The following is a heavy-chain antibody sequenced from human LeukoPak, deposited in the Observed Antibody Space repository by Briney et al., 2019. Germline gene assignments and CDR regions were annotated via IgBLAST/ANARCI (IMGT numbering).Heavy chain of an antibody. CDR3: ARAEQDFWTGVGGYMTV. CDR2: ISAYNGKT. CDR1: GYSFTSCG. Sequence: ASVKDSSKASGYSFTSCGISWGRQAPGQGLEWMGWISAYNGKTDYAENLQGRVTMTTDTSTSTAYLELRSLRSDDTAVYYCARAEQDFWTGVGGYMTVWAKGTTVTVSS. D-gene: IGHD3/OR15-3a*01. J-gene: IGHJ6*03. V-gene: IGHV1-18*01.